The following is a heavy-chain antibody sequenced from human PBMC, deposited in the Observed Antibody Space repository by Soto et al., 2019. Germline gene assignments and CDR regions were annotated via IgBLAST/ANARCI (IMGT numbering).Heavy chain of an antibody. D-gene: IGHD1-26*01. CDR2: INPNSGGA. J-gene: IGHJ6*02. CDR3: ARRGELHYYYYGLDV. V-gene: IGHV1-2*02. CDR1: GYTFTGSY. Sequence: ASVKVSCKASGYTFTGSYLHWVRQAPGQGLEWMGWINPNSGGANSVQKFQGRVTMTRDTSISTAYMELSRLTSDDTAVYYCARRGELHYYYYGLDVCGQGTTLTVSS.